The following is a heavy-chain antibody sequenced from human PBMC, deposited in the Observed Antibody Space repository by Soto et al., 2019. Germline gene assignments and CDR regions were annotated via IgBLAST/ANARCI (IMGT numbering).Heavy chain of an antibody. CDR1: GGSISSYY. V-gene: IGHV4-59*01. Sequence: SETLSLTCTVSGGSISSYYWSWIRQPPGKGLEWIGYIYYSGSTNYNPSLKSRVTISVDTSKNQFSLKLSSVTAADTAVYYCARLVVAATGDNWFDPWGQGTLVTVSS. D-gene: IGHD2-15*01. CDR2: IYYSGST. J-gene: IGHJ5*02. CDR3: ARLVVAATGDNWFDP.